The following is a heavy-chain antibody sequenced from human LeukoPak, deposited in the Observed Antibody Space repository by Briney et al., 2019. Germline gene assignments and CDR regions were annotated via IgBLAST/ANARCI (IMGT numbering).Heavy chain of an antibody. CDR1: GFTFSSYG. J-gene: IGHJ4*02. D-gene: IGHD2-15*01. CDR2: ISGSGGST. CDR3: AGSEVVAATGDFDY. Sequence: PSGGSLRLSCAASGFTFSSYGMSWVRQAPGKGLEWVSAISGSGGSTYYADSVKGRFTISRDNAKNSLYLQMNSLRAEDTAVYYCAGSEVVAATGDFDYWGQGTLVTVSS. V-gene: IGHV3-23*01.